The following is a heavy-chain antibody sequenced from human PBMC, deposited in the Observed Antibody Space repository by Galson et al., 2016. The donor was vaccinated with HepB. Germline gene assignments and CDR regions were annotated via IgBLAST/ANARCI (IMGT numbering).Heavy chain of an antibody. CDR3: AKRRGVNAYVPFDY. V-gene: IGHV3-23*01. J-gene: IGHJ4*02. D-gene: IGHD3-10*01. Sequence: SLRLSCAASGFTFSTYAMTWVRQAPGKGLEWVSGISGSGDDTYYADSVNGRFTISRDNSKNTLDLQMNSLRAEDTAIYYCAKRRGVNAYVPFDYWGQGTLVTASS. CDR1: GFTFSTYA. CDR2: ISGSGDDT.